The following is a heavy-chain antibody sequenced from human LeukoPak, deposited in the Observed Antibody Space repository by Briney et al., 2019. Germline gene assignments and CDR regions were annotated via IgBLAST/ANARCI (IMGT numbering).Heavy chain of an antibody. D-gene: IGHD3-10*01. Sequence: GASVKVSCKASGGTFSSYAISWVRQAPGQGLEWMGGIIPIFGTANYAQKFQGRVTITTDESTSTAYMELSSLRSEDTAVYYCARGGPFRLRGYYYYYMDVWGKGTTVTVSS. CDR2: IIPIFGTA. V-gene: IGHV1-69*05. CDR1: GGTFSSYA. J-gene: IGHJ6*03. CDR3: ARGGPFRLRGYYYYYMDV.